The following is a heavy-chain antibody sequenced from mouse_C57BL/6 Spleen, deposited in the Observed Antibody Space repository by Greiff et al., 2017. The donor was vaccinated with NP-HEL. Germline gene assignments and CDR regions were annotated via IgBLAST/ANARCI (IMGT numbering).Heavy chain of an antibody. Sequence: QVQLQQPGAELVRPGTSVKLSCKASGYTFTSYWMHWVKQRPGQGLEWIGVIDPSDSYTNYNQKFKGKATLTVDTSSSTAYMPLSSLTSEDSAVYYCARSMDYDVAYWGQGTLVTVSA. J-gene: IGHJ3*01. CDR1: GYTFTSYW. V-gene: IGHV1-59*01. CDR3: ARSMDYDVAY. CDR2: IDPSDSYT. D-gene: IGHD2-4*01.